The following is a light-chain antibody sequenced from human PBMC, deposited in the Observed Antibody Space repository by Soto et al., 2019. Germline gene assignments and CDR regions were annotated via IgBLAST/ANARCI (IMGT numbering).Light chain of an antibody. CDR1: SSDVGAYNY. J-gene: IGLJ1*01. V-gene: IGLV2-8*01. CDR3: SSYAGSNTYV. CDR2: KVS. Sequence: QSALTQPPSASGSPGQSVTISCTGTSSDVGAYNYVSWYQQHPGKGPKLMIYKVSKRPSGVPDRFSGSKSGNTASLTVSGLQAEDETDYYCSSYAGSNTYVFGPGTKLTVL.